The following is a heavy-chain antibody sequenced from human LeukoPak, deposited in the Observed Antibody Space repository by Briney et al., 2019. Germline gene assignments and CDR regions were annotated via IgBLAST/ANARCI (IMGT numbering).Heavy chain of an antibody. V-gene: IGHV3-48*02. J-gene: IGHJ4*02. CDR1: GFTFSSYS. CDR2: ISSSSSTI. CDR3: ATCPQYSSSWYPDH. Sequence: PGGSLRLSCAASGFTFSSYSMNWVRQAPGKGLEWVSYISSSSSTIYYADSVKGRFTISRDNAKNSLYLQMNSLRDEDTAVYYCATCPQYSSSWYPDHWGQGTLVTVSS. D-gene: IGHD6-13*01.